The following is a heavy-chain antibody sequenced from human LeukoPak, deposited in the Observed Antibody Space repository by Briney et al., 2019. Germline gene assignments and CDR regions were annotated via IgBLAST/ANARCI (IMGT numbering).Heavy chain of an antibody. CDR3: ARDRHSGGSCYDY. CDR1: GSSISSYY. J-gene: IGHJ4*02. CDR2: IYYSGST. D-gene: IGHD2-15*01. V-gene: IGHV4-59*01. Sequence: SETLSLTCTVSGSSISSYYWSWIRQPPGKGLEWIGYIYYSGSTNYNPSLKSRVTISVDTSKNQFSLKLSSVTAADTAVYYCARDRHSGGSCYDYWGQGTLVTVSS.